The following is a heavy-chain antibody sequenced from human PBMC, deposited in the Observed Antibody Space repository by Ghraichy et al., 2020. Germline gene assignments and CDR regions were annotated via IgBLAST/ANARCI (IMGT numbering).Heavy chain of an antibody. CDR2: VYHTGST. CDR1: GSSVSSGYY. D-gene: IGHD2-15*01. J-gene: IGHJ5*02. Sequence: SQTLSLTCAVSGSSVSSGYYWGWIRQPPGKGLEWLGSVYHTGSTYYSPSLNNRVTISVDTSKNHFSLRLTSVTAADTAVYYCARALRSSRIMFDPWGQGTLVTVSS. V-gene: IGHV4-38-2*01. CDR3: ARALRSSRIMFDP.